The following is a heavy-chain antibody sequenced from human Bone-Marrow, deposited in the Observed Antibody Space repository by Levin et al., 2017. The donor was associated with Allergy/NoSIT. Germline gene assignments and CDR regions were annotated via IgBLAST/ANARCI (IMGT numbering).Heavy chain of an antibody. CDR2: INPSGGST. V-gene: IGHV1-46*01. CDR1: GYTFTSYY. D-gene: IGHD6-6*01. CDR3: ARGLRASSSSDASWGYYYYGMDV. Sequence: ASVKVSCKASGYTFTSYYMHWVRQAPGQGLEWMGIINPSGGSTSYAQKFQGRVTMTRDTSTSTVYMELSSLRSEDTAVYYCARGLRASSSSDASWGYYYYGMDVWGQGTTVTVSS. J-gene: IGHJ6*02.